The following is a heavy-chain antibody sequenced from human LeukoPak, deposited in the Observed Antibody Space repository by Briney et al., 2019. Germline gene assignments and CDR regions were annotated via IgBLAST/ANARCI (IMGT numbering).Heavy chain of an antibody. V-gene: IGHV3-21*01. Sequence: EGSLRLSCAAPGFTFSSYSMNWVRQAPGKGLERVSSISSGSSYIHSADSLKGRFTISRDNAKNSLYLQLNSLRAEDTAVYYCARGAQIVVSPAAQARPGPSGVDYWGQGTLVTVSS. D-gene: IGHD2-2*01. CDR3: ARGAQIVVSPAAQARPGPSGVDY. CDR2: ISSGSSYI. CDR1: GFTFSSYS. J-gene: IGHJ4*02.